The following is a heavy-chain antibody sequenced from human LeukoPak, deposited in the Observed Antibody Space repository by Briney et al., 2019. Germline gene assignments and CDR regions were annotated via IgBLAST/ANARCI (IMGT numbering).Heavy chain of an antibody. CDR2: INHSGST. CDR1: GGSFSGYY. Sequence: PSETLSLTCAVYGGSFSGYYWSWIRQPPGKGLEWIGEINHSGSTSYNPSLKSRVTISVDTSKNQFSLKLSSVTAADTAVYYCARAAYYYDSSGPPDYWGQGTLVTVSS. V-gene: IGHV4-34*01. D-gene: IGHD3-22*01. CDR3: ARAAYYYDSSGPPDY. J-gene: IGHJ4*02.